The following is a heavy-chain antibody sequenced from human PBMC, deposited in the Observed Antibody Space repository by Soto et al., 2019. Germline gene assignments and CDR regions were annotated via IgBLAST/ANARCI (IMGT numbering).Heavy chain of an antibody. CDR3: AKDIYPSVAAGFLFDY. CDR2: ISGSGGST. CDR1: GFTFSSYA. V-gene: IGHV3-23*01. Sequence: EVQLLESGGGLVQPGGSLRLSCAASGFTFSSYAMSWVRQAPGKGLEWVSAISGSGGSTYYADSVKGRFTISRDNSKNTLYLQMNRLRAEDTAVYYCAKDIYPSVAAGFLFDYWGQGSLVTVSS. J-gene: IGHJ4*02. D-gene: IGHD6-6*01.